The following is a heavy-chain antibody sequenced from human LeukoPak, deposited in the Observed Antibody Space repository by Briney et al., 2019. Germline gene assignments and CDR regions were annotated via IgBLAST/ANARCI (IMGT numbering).Heavy chain of an antibody. Sequence: PGGSLRLSCAASGFTFSSYGMHWVRQAPGKGLEWVAVISYDGSNKYYADSVKGRFTVSRDNSKNTLYLQMNSLRAEDTAVYYCARGGPGLEYYFDYWGQGTLVTVSS. D-gene: IGHD3/OR15-3a*01. CDR1: GFTFSSYG. V-gene: IGHV3-30*03. CDR2: ISYDGSNK. J-gene: IGHJ4*02. CDR3: ARGGPGLEYYFDY.